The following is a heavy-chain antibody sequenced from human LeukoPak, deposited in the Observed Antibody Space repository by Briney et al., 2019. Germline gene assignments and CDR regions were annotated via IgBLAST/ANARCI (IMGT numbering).Heavy chain of an antibody. CDR3: ARVFRGLVTSNWFDP. D-gene: IGHD2-21*02. J-gene: IGHJ5*02. CDR1: GGSINGHY. V-gene: IGHV4-59*11. CDR2: VYDNGNN. Sequence: SETLSLTHTVSGGSINGHYWTWIRQPPGKGREGVGFVYDNGNNNQNSSLQSRATMSVDTSKNPLSLKMRSVTAADTAISSCARVFRGLVTSNWFDPWGQGTLVTVSS.